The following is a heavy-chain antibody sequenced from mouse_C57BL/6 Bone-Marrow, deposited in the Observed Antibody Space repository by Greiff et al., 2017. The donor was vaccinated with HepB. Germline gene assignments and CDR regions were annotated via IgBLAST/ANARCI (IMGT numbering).Heavy chain of an antibody. CDR3: ARGTTVPYWYFDV. J-gene: IGHJ1*03. Sequence: EVQLVESGPGLVKPSQSLSLTCSVTGYSITSGYYWNWIRQFPGNKLEWMGYISYDGSNNYNPSLKNRISITRDTSKNQFFLKLNSVTTEDTATYYCARGTTVPYWYFDVWGTGTTVTVSS. D-gene: IGHD1-1*01. CDR1: GYSITSGYY. CDR2: ISYDGSN. V-gene: IGHV3-6*01.